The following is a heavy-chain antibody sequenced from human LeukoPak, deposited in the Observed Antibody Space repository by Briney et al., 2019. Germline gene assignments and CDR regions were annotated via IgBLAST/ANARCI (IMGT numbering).Heavy chain of an antibody. CDR1: RGSFSGYF. CDR2: IYHGGST. V-gene: IGHV4-34*01. Sequence: SETLSLTCAVYRGSFSGYFWCSIRQPPGEGLEWIGQIYHGGSTNYNPSLKSRVTISVDTSKNQFSLKLSSVTAADTAVYYYARGQVVRGVMRVYDYGMDVWDKGTTVTVSS. J-gene: IGHJ6*04. D-gene: IGHD3-10*01. CDR3: ARGQVVRGVMRVYDYGMDV.